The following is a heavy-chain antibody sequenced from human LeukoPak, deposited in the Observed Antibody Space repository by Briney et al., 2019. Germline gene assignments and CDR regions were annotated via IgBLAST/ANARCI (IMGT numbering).Heavy chain of an antibody. D-gene: IGHD4-17*01. CDR2: INHSGST. V-gene: IGHV4-34*01. Sequence: SETLSLTCAVYGGSFSGYYWGWIRQPPGKGLEWIGEINHSGSTNYNPSLKSRVTISVDTSNNQFSLKLSSVTAADTAVYYCARGRSYGDPTSDYWGQGTLVTVSS. J-gene: IGHJ4*02. CDR1: GGSFSGYY. CDR3: ARGRSYGDPTSDY.